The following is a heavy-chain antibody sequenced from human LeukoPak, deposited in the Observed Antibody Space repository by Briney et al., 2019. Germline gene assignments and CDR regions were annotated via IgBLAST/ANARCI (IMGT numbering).Heavy chain of an antibody. D-gene: IGHD3-22*01. CDR1: GSTFSFYV. CDR3: VKGLFHRDYDSSGYYYPYFDY. CDR2: ISSNGGST. Sequence: GGSLRLSCSASGSTFSFYVMHWVRQTPGKGLEFVSAISSNGGSTYSADSLKGRFTISRDNSKNTLYLQMSSLRAEDTAVYYCVKGLFHRDYDSSGYYYPYFDYWGQGTLVTVSS. V-gene: IGHV3-64D*09. J-gene: IGHJ4*02.